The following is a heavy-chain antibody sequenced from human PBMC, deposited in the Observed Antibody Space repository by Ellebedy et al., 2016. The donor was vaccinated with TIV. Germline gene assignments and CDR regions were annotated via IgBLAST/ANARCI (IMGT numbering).Heavy chain of an antibody. CDR1: GFAFSSYA. V-gene: IGHV3-23*01. Sequence: GESLKISCAASGFAFSSYAMAWVRQTPGKGLDWVSAIRGSGASTYYADSVKGRFTISRDNSKNTLYLQMSSLGAEDTAVYYCAKRDAIPGVRGLLDYWGQGTLVTVSS. CDR2: IRGSGAST. CDR3: AKRDAIPGVRGLLDY. D-gene: IGHD3-10*01. J-gene: IGHJ4*02.